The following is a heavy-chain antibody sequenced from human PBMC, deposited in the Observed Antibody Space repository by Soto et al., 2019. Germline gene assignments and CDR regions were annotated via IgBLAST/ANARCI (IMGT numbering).Heavy chain of an antibody. V-gene: IGHV1-69*01. CDR2: IIPIFGTA. J-gene: IGHJ6*02. Sequence: QVQLVQSGAEVKKPGSSVKVSCKASGGTFSSYAISWVRQAPGQGLEWMGGIIPIFGTANYAQKFQGRVTITADESTSTAYMELSSLRSEDTAVYYSAMDYSSSEFGLYYYGMDVWGQGTTVTVSS. D-gene: IGHD6-6*01. CDR3: AMDYSSSEFGLYYYGMDV. CDR1: GGTFSSYA.